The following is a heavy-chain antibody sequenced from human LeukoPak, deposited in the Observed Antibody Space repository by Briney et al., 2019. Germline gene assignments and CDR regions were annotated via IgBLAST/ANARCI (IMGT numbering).Heavy chain of an antibody. J-gene: IGHJ4*02. CDR1: GGSVNSGSYY. CDR2: IYYSGST. V-gene: IGHV4-61*01. Sequence: PSETLSLTCSVSGGSVNSGSYYWSWIRQPPGKGLEWMGYIYYSGSTNYNPSLKSRVTISVDTSKNQFSLKLSSVTAADTAVYYCARGPTTVATIFDYWGQGTLVTVSS. D-gene: IGHD5-12*01. CDR3: ARGPTTVATIFDY.